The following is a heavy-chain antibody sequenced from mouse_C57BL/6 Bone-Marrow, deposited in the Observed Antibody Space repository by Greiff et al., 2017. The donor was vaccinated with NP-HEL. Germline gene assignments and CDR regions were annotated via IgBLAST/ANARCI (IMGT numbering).Heavy chain of an antibody. V-gene: IGHV5-9-1*02. CDR3: TRVYGNYGFAY. D-gene: IGHD2-1*01. Sequence: EVQRVESGEGLVKPGGSLKLSCAASGFTFSSYAMSWVRQTPEKRLEWVAYISSGGDYIYYADTVKGRFTISRDNARNTLYLQMSSLKSEDTAMYYCTRVYGNYGFAYWGQGTLVTVSA. CDR2: ISSGGDYI. J-gene: IGHJ3*01. CDR1: GFTFSSYA.